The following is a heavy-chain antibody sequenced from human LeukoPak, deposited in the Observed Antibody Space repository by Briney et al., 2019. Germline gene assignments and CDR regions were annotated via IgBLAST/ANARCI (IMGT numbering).Heavy chain of an antibody. CDR2: VYSSGST. CDR3: ARDQSSGYNWFTP. Sequence: SETLSLTCTVSGGSISSYYSSWIRQPPGKGLEWIGRVYSSGSTDYNPSLKSRVTMSVDTSKNQFSLKVTSVTAADTAVYYCARDQSSGYNWFTPWGQGTLVTVSS. V-gene: IGHV4-4*07. CDR1: GGSISSYY. D-gene: IGHD6-19*01. J-gene: IGHJ5*02.